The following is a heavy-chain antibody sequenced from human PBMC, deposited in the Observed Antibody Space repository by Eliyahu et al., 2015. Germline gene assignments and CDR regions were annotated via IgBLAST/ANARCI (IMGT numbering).Heavy chain of an antibody. J-gene: IGHJ6*02. V-gene: IGHV3-48*02. CDR1: GFTXXSXX. CDR3: ARDRSLWLRLFSVLGMDV. D-gene: IGHD5-12*01. Sequence: EVQLVESGGGLVQPGGSLRLSCAXSGFTXXSXXMNWVRQAPGKGLEWVSXICSSSSTIYYADSVKGRFTISRDNAKNSLYLQMNSLRDEDTAVYYCARDRSLWLRLFSVLGMDVWGQGTTVTVSS. CDR2: ICSSSSTI.